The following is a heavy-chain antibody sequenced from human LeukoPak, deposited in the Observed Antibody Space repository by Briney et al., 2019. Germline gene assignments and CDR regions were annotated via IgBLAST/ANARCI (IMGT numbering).Heavy chain of an antibody. CDR1: GFTFSSYA. D-gene: IGHD3-3*01. Sequence: GGSLRLSCAASGFTFSSYAMSWVRQTPGKGLEWVSAISGSGGSTYYADSVKGRFTISRDNSKNTLFLQMNSLRVEDTAPYYRAKSVAIYFYYGLDVWGQGTTVTVSS. J-gene: IGHJ6*02. CDR3: AKSVAIYFYYGLDV. CDR2: ISGSGGST. V-gene: IGHV3-23*01.